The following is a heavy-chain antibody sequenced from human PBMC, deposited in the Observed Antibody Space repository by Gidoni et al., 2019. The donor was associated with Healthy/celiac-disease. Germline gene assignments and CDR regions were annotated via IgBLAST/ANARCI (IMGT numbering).Heavy chain of an antibody. CDR3: AAYYDLTPFY. CDR2: IYYSGST. J-gene: IGHJ4*02. V-gene: IGHV4-39*01. CDR1: GGSISSSSYY. Sequence: QLQLQESGPGLVKPSETLSLTCTVSGGSISSSSYYWGWIRPPPGKGLEWIGSIYYSGSTYYNPSLKSRVTISVDTSKNQFSLKLSSVTAADTAVYYCAAYYDLTPFYWGQGTLVTVSS. D-gene: IGHD1-26*01.